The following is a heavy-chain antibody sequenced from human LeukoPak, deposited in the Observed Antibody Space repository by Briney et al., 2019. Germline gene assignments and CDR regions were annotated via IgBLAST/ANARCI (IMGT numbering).Heavy chain of an antibody. CDR2: ISGSGGST. CDR3: AKDWQWLVFGLFDY. V-gene: IGHV3-23*01. J-gene: IGHJ4*02. CDR1: GFTFSNYA. Sequence: PGGSLRLSCAAAGFTFSNYAMTWVRRAPGKGLEWVSVISGSGGSTHYADSVKGRFTISRDNSKNMLYLQMNSLRADDTAVYYCAKDWQWLVFGLFDYWGQGTLVTVSS. D-gene: IGHD6-19*01.